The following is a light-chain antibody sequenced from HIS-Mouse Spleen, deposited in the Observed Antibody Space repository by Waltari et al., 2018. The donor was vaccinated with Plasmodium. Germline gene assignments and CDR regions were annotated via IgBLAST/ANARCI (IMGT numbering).Light chain of an antibody. CDR3: QQYYSTPLT. Sequence: DIVMTQSPDSLAVSLGERATINCKSSQSVLYSSNNKNYLAWYQRKPGQPPKLLIYWASTRESGGPARFSGSGSGTDFTLTISSLQAEDVAVYYCQQYYSTPLTFGGGTKVEIK. CDR1: QSVLYSSNNKNY. V-gene: IGKV4-1*01. CDR2: WAS. J-gene: IGKJ4*01.